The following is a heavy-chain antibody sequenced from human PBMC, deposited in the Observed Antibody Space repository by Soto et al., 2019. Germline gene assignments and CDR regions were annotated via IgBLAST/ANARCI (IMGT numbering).Heavy chain of an antibody. CDR2: IYYSGST. CDR3: ARARDYSNYYFDY. CDR1: GGSISSYY. J-gene: IGHJ4*02. Sequence: SETLSLTCTVSGGSISSYYWSWIRQPPGKGLEWIGYIYYSGSTNYNPSLKSRVTISVDTSKNQFSLKLSSVTAADTAVYYCARARDYSNYYFDYWGQGTLVTVSS. V-gene: IGHV4-59*01. D-gene: IGHD4-4*01.